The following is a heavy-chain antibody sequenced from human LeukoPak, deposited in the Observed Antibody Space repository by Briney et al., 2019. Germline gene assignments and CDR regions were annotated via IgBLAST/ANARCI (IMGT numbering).Heavy chain of an antibody. CDR2: INHSGST. J-gene: IGHJ4*02. CDR3: ARGGIWYHDY. D-gene: IGHD2-8*01. V-gene: IGHV4-34*01. Sequence: SETLSLTCAVYGGSFSGYYWSWIRQPPGKGLEWIGEINHSGSTNYNPSLKSRVTISVDTSKNQFSLNLSSVTAADTAVYYCARGGIWYHDYWGQGTLVTVSS. CDR1: GGSFSGYY.